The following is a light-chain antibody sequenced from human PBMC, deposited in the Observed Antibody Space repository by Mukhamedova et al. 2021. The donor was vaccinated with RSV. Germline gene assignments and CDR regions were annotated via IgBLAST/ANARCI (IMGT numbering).Light chain of an antibody. V-gene: IGKV4-1*01. CDR1: QSVLYSSNNKNY. CDR2: WAS. J-gene: IGKJ2*03. CDR3: QQYYSTPRS. Sequence: SQSVLYSSNNKNYLAWYQQKPGQPPKLLIYWASTRESGVPDRFSGSGSGTDVTLTISSLQAEDVAVYYCQQYYSTPRSFGQGTK.